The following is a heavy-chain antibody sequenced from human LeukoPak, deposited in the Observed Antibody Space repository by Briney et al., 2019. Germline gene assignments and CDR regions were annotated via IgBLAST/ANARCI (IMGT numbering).Heavy chain of an antibody. Sequence: PSETLSLTCTVSGGSISSSSYYWGWIRQPPWKGLEWIGSIYYSGSTYYNPSLKSRVTISVDTSKNQFSLKLSSVTAADTAVYYCARLGYSSGWYWFDPWGQGTLVTVSS. J-gene: IGHJ5*02. CDR3: ARLGYSSGWYWFDP. D-gene: IGHD6-19*01. V-gene: IGHV4-39*01. CDR1: GGSISSSSYY. CDR2: IYYSGST.